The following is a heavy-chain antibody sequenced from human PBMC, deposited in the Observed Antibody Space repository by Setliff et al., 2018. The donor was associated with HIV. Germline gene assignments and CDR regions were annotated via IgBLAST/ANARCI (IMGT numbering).Heavy chain of an antibody. D-gene: IGHD3-16*01. Sequence: PSETLSLTCAASGYSISSDYYWGWIRQPPGKGLEWIGSIYHSGNTYYNPSLKSRVTISIDTFKSQFSLKLRSVNAADTAVYYCASWGAGSNSGFDYWGRGTLVTVSS. J-gene: IGHJ4*02. CDR1: GYSISSDYY. CDR2: IYHSGNT. V-gene: IGHV4-38-2*01. CDR3: ASWGAGSNSGFDY.